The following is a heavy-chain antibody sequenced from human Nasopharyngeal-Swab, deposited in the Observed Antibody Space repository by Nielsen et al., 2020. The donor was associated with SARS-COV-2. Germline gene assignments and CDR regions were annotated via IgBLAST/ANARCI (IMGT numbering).Heavy chain of an antibody. Sequence: SETLSLTCAVYGGSFSDYYWGWIRQPPGTGLEWMGEVNHSGSTNYNPSLKSRVTISVDTSKNQFSLKLNSVTAADTAVYYCGRGTPPSGRWVSYYYGMDVWGQGTTVTVSS. CDR2: VNHSGST. CDR1: GGSFSDYY. CDR3: GRGTPPSGRWVSYYYGMDV. V-gene: IGHV4-34*01. D-gene: IGHD3-10*01. J-gene: IGHJ6*02.